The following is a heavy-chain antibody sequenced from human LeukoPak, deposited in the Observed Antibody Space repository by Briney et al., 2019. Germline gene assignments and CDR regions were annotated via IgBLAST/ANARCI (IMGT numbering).Heavy chain of an antibody. D-gene: IGHD6-6*01. V-gene: IGHV4-59*08. Sequence: SETLSLTCTVSSGSISSYYWSWIRQPPGKGLEWLGYIYSSGTINFNPSLKSRLTMSVDTSKNQFSLKLSSVTAADTAVYYCARSNSWGFDPWGQGTLVTVSS. J-gene: IGHJ5*02. CDR1: SGSISSYY. CDR3: ARSNSWGFDP. CDR2: IYSSGTI.